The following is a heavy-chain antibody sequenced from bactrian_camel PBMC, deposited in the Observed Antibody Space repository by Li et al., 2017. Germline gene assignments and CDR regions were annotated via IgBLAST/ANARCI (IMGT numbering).Heavy chain of an antibody. Sequence: HVQLVESGGGSVQAGGSTRLSCAASGLTACRRDTSWYRQAPGKEREFVSFIDSAGVTRYAEDVKGRFTISRDNAKDTLYLQMNSLKPEDTATYTCAAHCRPSLPVQHTVVRTPWDFDFWGRGTQVTVS. CDR3: AAHCRPSLPVQHTVVRTPWDFDF. V-gene: IGHV3S56*01. D-gene: IGHD6*01. CDR2: IDSAGVT. CDR1: GLTACRRD. J-gene: IGHJ4*01.